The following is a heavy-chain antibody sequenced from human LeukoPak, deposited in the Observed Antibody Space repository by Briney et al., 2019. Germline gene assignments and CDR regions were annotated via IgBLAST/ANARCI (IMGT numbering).Heavy chain of an antibody. V-gene: IGHV3-23*01. CDR1: GFAFRSYT. CDR3: ANGYKTDWNGFDY. Sequence: GGSLRLSRAASGFAFRSYTMSWVRQPPGKGLEWVSGISTGGGSTYYADSVKGRFTISRDDSRNTLYLQMNGLRPEDTALYYCANGYKTDWNGFDYWGQGTPVTVSS. CDR2: ISTGGGST. D-gene: IGHD1-1*01. J-gene: IGHJ4*02.